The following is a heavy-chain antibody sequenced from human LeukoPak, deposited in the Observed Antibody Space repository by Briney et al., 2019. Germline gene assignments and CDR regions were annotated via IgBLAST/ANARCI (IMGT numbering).Heavy chain of an antibody. Sequence: GGSLRLSCAASGFTFSSYWMSWVRQGLGKGLEWVANIKQDGSEKYYVDSVKGRFTISRDNAKNSVYLQMNSLRAEDTAVYYCAKDEPSYYYDSSGYYPDDAFDIWGQGTMVTVSS. V-gene: IGHV3-7*01. CDR1: GFTFSSYW. CDR2: IKQDGSEK. J-gene: IGHJ3*02. CDR3: AKDEPSYYYDSSGYYPDDAFDI. D-gene: IGHD3-22*01.